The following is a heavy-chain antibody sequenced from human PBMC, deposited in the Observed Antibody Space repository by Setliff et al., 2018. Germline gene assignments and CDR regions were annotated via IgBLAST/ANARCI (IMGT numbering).Heavy chain of an antibody. V-gene: IGHV3-20*04. CDR2: INWNGDRT. J-gene: IGHJ4*02. CDR3: AKDRSRDYDDSSGYDH. Sequence: SCKASGGTFSSYDINWVRQAPGKGLEWVSSINWNGDRTGYADSVKGRFTISRDNAKNSLYLQMNRLRAEDTALYYCAKDRSRDYDDSSGYDHWGQGTLVTVSS. D-gene: IGHD3-22*01. CDR1: GGTFSSYD.